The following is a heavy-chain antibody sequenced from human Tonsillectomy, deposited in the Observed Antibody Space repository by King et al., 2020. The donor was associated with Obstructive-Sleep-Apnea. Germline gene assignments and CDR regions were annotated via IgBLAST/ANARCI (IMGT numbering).Heavy chain of an antibody. D-gene: IGHD7-27*01. Sequence: VQLVESGGDLVEPGGSLRLSCAVSGLRFSRYSLNWVRQAPGKGLEWISYISMSGSETYYADSVKGRFTISRDDATNSLFLQVNSLRVDDTAVYYCATDRNWAFDYWGQGTLVTVSS. V-gene: IGHV3-48*04. CDR2: ISMSGSET. CDR3: ATDRNWAFDY. CDR1: GLRFSRYS. J-gene: IGHJ4*02.